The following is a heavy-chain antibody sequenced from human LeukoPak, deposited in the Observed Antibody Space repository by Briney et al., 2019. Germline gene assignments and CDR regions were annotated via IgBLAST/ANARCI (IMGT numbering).Heavy chain of an antibody. J-gene: IGHJ4*02. CDR3: AKDLYKTMATWYFDY. Sequence: GGSLRLSCAASRFTISSYAMSWVRQAPGKGLEWVSGISGSSGSTYYADSVKGRFTIARDKSKNTVYLQMNSLRAEDTAVYYCAKDLYKTMATWYFDYWGQGTLVTVSS. D-gene: IGHD3-10*01. V-gene: IGHV3-23*01. CDR2: ISGSSGST. CDR1: RFTISSYA.